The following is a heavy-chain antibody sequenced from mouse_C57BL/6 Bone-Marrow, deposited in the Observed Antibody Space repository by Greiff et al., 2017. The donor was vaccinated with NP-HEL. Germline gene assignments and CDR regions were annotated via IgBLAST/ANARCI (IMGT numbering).Heavy chain of an antibody. CDR1: GFTFSSYG. CDR3: ARIYYDYADY. V-gene: IGHV5-6*01. CDR2: ISSGGSYT. Sequence: EVKVVESGGDLVKPGGSLKLSCAASGFTFSSYGMSWVRQTPDKRLEWVATISSGGSYTYYPDSVKGRFTISRDNAKNTLYLQMSSLKSEDTAMDYCARIYYDYADYWGQGTTLTVSS. J-gene: IGHJ2*01. D-gene: IGHD2-4*01.